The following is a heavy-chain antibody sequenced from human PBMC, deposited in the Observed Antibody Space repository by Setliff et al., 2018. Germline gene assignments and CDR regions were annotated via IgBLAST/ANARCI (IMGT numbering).Heavy chain of an antibody. CDR2: IHYRGTT. Sequence: SETLSLTCTVSGASISSGTYYWAWIRQPPGKGLEWIGRIHYRGTTYSNASLASRLTISVDTSKNQFSLKLSSMTAADTAVYYCANCRYQVPYDYWGQGTLVTVSS. CDR1: GASISSGTYY. D-gene: IGHD2-2*01. V-gene: IGHV4-39*01. J-gene: IGHJ4*02. CDR3: ANCRYQVPYDY.